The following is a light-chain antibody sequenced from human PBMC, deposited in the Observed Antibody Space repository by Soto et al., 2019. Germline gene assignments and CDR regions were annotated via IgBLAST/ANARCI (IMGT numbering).Light chain of an antibody. V-gene: IGKV3-15*01. CDR3: RPYNNWPFT. J-gene: IGKJ4*01. CDR2: DTS. CDR1: QRIGDT. Sequence: EMAGGQYIGTLSVSPGEGATLFCGASQRIGDTLAWYQHKPGQTPRLLIYDTSTRATGVPTRFSGSRSGAEFTLTINSLQSEDFAVYYCRPYNNWPFTFGGGTKVDIK.